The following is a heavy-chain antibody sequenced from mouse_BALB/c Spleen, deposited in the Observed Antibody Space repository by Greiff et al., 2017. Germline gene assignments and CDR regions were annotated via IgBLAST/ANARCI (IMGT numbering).Heavy chain of an antibody. CDR3: AKLGLRYYAMDY. Sequence: EVKLVESGPGLVKPSQSLSLTCTVTGYSITSDYAWNWIRQFPGNKLEWMGYISYSGSTSYNPSLKSRISITRDTSKNQFFLQLNSVTTEDTATYYCAKLGLRYYAMDYWGQGTSVTVSS. J-gene: IGHJ4*01. CDR1: GYSITSDYA. D-gene: IGHD4-1*01. V-gene: IGHV3-2*02. CDR2: ISYSGST.